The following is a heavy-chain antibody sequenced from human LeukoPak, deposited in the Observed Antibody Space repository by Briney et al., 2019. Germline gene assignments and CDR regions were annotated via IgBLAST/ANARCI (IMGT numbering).Heavy chain of an antibody. J-gene: IGHJ3*02. D-gene: IGHD6-13*01. V-gene: IGHV4-30-4*07. CDR3: ARAYSSSWDADAFDI. CDR1: GGSISSGGYS. CDR2: IYYSGST. Sequence: SETLSLTCAVSGGSISSGGYSWSWIRQPPGKGLEWIGYIYYSGSTYYNPSLKSRVTISVDTSKNQFSLKLSSVTAADTAVYYCARAYSSSWDADAFDIWGQGTMVTVSS.